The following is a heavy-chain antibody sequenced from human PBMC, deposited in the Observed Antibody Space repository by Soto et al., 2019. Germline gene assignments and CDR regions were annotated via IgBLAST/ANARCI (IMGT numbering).Heavy chain of an antibody. J-gene: IGHJ6*03. CDR1: GYTFTSYD. CDR2: MNPNSGNT. CDR3: ARGPAAIPFYYYYYMDV. D-gene: IGHD2-2*01. Sequence: GASVNVSCKASGYTFTSYDINWVRQATGQGLEWMGWMNPNSGNTGYAQKFQGRVTMTRNTSISTAYMELSSLRSEDTAVYYCARGPAAIPFYYYYYMDVWGKGTTVTVSS. V-gene: IGHV1-8*01.